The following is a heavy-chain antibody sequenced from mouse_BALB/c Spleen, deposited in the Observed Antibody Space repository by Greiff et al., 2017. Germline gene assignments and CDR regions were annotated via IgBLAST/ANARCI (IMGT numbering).Heavy chain of an antibody. CDR2: ISSGGST. D-gene: IGHD1-1*01. J-gene: IGHJ2*01. V-gene: IGHV5-6-5*01. CDR3: ARKPTTVVPFDY. Sequence: EVMLVESGGGLVKPGGSLTLSCAASGFTFSSYAMSWVRQTPEKRLEWVASISSGGSTYYPDSVKGRFTISRDNARNILYLQMSSLRSEDTAMYYCARKPTTVVPFDYWGQGTTLTVSS. CDR1: GFTFSSYA.